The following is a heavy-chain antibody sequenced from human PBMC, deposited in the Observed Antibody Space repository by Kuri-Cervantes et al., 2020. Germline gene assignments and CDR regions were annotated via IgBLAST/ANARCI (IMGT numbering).Heavy chain of an antibody. J-gene: IGHJ3*02. Sequence: ASVKVSCKASGYTFTSYGISWVRQAPGQGLEWMGWISAYNGNTNYAQKLQVGVTMTTDTSTSTAYMELRSLRSDDTAVYYCARAYDYGDYVGAFDIWGQGTMVTVSS. CDR3: ARAYDYGDYVGAFDI. V-gene: IGHV1-18*01. CDR1: GYTFTSYG. D-gene: IGHD4-17*01. CDR2: ISAYNGNT.